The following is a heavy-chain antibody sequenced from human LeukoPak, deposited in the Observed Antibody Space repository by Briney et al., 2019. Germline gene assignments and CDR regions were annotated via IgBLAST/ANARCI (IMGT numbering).Heavy chain of an antibody. Sequence: PGGSLTLSCAASGFAFNSYAMKWVRQAPGKGLEWLAVVLSHGNDQYYADSVQGRFTVSRDNSKNPLYLPVDKLRVKDTAVYSCARVSKPGWFDYYYMDVWGNGTTVIVSS. J-gene: IGHJ6*03. CDR1: GFAFNSYA. V-gene: IGHV3-30*04. CDR3: ARVSKPGWFDYYYMDV. CDR2: VLSHGNDQ. D-gene: IGHD3-10*01.